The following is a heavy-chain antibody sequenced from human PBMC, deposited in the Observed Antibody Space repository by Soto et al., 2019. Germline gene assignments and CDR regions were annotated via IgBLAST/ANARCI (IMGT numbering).Heavy chain of an antibody. CDR3: ARHPRGHYDFWSGYFDY. D-gene: IGHD3-3*01. Sequence: QLQLQESGPGLVKPSETLSLTCTVSGGSISSSSYYWGWIRQPPGKGLEWIGSIYYSGSTYYNPSLKSRATISVDTSKNQFSLKLSSVTAADTAVYYCARHPRGHYDFWSGYFDYWGQGTLVTVSS. J-gene: IGHJ4*02. CDR1: GGSISSSSYY. V-gene: IGHV4-39*01. CDR2: IYYSGST.